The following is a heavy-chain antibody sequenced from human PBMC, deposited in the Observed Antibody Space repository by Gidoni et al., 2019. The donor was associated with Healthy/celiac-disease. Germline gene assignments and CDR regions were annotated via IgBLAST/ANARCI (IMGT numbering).Heavy chain of an antibody. D-gene: IGHD6-19*01. CDR1: GFTFRSYG. CDR3: ARAGTDSSGWYLDY. J-gene: IGHJ4*02. CDR2: IWYDGSNK. Sequence: QVQLVESGGGVVQPGRSLRLSCAASGFTFRSYGMHWVRQAPGKGLEWVAVIWYDGSNKYYADSVKGRFTISRDNSKNTLYLQMNSLRAEDTAVYYCARAGTDSSGWYLDYWGQGTLVTVSS. V-gene: IGHV3-33*01.